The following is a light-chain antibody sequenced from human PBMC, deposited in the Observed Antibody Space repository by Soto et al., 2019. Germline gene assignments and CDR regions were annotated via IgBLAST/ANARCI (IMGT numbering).Light chain of an antibody. CDR3: QQYDASPVT. CDR2: GAS. CDR1: QSVSSN. V-gene: IGKV3-15*01. J-gene: IGKJ5*01. Sequence: EIVMTQSPATLSVSPGERATLSCRASQSVSSNLAWYQQKPGQAPRLLIYGASTRATGIPARFSGSGSGTDFSLTVSRLEPEDFAVYYCQQYDASPVTFGQGTRLEI.